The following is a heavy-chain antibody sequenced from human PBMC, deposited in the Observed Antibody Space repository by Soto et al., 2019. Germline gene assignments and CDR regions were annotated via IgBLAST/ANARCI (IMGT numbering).Heavy chain of an antibody. CDR1: GFTFTSSA. V-gene: IGHV1-58*01. Sequence: RASVKVSCKASGFTFTSSAVQWVRQARGQRLEWIGWIVVGSGNTNYAQKFQERVTITRDMSTSTAYMELSSLRSEDTAVYYCATRSRPLYYYYGMDVWGQGTTVTVSS. J-gene: IGHJ6*02. CDR2: IVVGSGNT. CDR3: ATRSRPLYYYYGMDV.